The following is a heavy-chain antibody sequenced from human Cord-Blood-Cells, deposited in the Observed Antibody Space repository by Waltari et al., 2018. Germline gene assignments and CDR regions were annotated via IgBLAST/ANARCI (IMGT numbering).Heavy chain of an antibody. D-gene: IGHD5-18*01. V-gene: IGHV4-34*01. CDR3: ARAPLRRYSYGHDAFDI. CDR1: GGSFSGYS. J-gene: IGHJ3*02. Sequence: QVQLQQWGAGLLKPSETLSLTCAVYGGSFSGYSWSWIRPPPGKGLELIGEINHSGSTNYNPSLKSRVTISVDTSKNQFSLKLSSVTAADTAVYYCARAPLRRYSYGHDAFDIWGQGTMVTVSS. CDR2: INHSGST.